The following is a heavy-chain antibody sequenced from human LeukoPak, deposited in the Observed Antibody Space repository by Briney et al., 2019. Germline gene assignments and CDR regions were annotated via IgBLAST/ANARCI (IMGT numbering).Heavy chain of an antibody. CDR1: GGSFSGYY. J-gene: IGHJ4*02. CDR2: INHSGSN. D-gene: IGHD6-19*01. CDR3: ARGPGGDAIAVAGRAGY. V-gene: IGHV4-34*01. Sequence: PSETLSLTCAVYGGSFSGYYWSWISQPPGKVLEWIGEINHSGSNNYDPSRKSRVTISVDTSKTQFSLKLSSVTAADTAVYYCARGPGGDAIAVAGRAGYWGQGTLVTVSS.